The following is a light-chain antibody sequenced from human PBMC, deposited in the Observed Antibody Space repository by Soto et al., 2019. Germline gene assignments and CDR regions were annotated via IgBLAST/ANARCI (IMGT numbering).Light chain of an antibody. Sequence: QSALTQPPSASGSPGQSVTISCTGASSDVGGYDYVSWYQQHPGKAPKLIVYEVTKRPSGVPDRFSGSKSGNTASLTVSRLQADDEGDYYCSSYEGTKNVIFGGGTKLTVL. CDR1: SSDVGGYDY. CDR3: SSYEGTKNVI. V-gene: IGLV2-8*01. J-gene: IGLJ2*01. CDR2: EVT.